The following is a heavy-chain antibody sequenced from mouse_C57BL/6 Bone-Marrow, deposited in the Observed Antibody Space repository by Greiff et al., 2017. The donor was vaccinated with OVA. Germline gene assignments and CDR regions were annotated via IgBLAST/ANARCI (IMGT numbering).Heavy chain of an antibody. CDR1: GFTFSDYY. CDR3: ARPGLRRAWFAD. Sequence: EVQVVESGGGLVQPGGSLKLSCAASGFTFSDYYMYWVRQTPEKRLEWVAYISNGGGSTYYPDTVKGRFTISRDNAKNTLYLQMSRLKSEDTAMYYCARPGLRRAWFADWGQGTLVTVSA. CDR2: ISNGGGST. D-gene: IGHD2-4*01. V-gene: IGHV5-12*01. J-gene: IGHJ3*01.